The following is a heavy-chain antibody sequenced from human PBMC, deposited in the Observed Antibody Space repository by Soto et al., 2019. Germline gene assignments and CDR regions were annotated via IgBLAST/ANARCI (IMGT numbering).Heavy chain of an antibody. CDR3: ARVLSPYISRAHKNYAFDY. Sequence: QVQLQESGPGLVKPSETLSLTCTVSGGSVSSGSYYWSWIRQPPGKGLEWIGYIYYSGSTNYNPSLKSRVTISVDTSKNQFSLKLSSVTAADTAVYYCARVLSPYISRAHKNYAFDYWGQGTLVTVSS. CDR1: GGSVSSGSYY. J-gene: IGHJ4*02. V-gene: IGHV4-61*01. D-gene: IGHD6-19*01. CDR2: IYYSGST.